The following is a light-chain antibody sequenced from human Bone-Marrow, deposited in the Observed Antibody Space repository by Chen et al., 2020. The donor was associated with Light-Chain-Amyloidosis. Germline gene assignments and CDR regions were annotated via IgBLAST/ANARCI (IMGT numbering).Light chain of an antibody. CDR3: SSYTSSSVV. V-gene: IGLV2-14*03. J-gene: IGLJ2*01. CDR1: SSDVGGYNY. CDR2: DVS. Sequence: QSVLTQPASVSGSPGQPITISCTGTSSDVGGYNYVSWYQQHPGKAPKLMIYDVSNRPSGVSNRFSGSKSGNTASLTISGLQAEDEADYYCSSYTSSSVVFGGGTKLTVL.